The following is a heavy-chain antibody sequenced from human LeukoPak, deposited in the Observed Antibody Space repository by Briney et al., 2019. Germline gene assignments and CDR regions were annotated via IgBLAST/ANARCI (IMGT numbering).Heavy chain of an antibody. Sequence: SETLSLTCTVSGGSISSGGYYWSWTRQHPGKGLEWIGYIYYSGSTYYNPSLKSRVTISVDTSKNQFSLKLSSVTAADTAVYYCARFTTVTTFIDYWGQGTLVTVSS. CDR2: IYYSGST. D-gene: IGHD4-17*01. V-gene: IGHV4-31*03. CDR1: GGSISSGGYY. J-gene: IGHJ4*02. CDR3: ARFTTVTTFIDY.